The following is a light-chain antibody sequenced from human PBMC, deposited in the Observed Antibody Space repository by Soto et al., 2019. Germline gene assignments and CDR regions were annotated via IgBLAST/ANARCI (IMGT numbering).Light chain of an antibody. CDR2: GVS. J-gene: IGKJ1*01. CDR3: QQYKDSVWT. CDR1: QSVGRS. Sequence: DIQMTQSPSTLSASVGDRVTITCRASQSVGRSLAWYQQQRGKAPKLLIYGVSTLESGVPSRFSGFGSGTEFTLTISGLQPDDFATYYCQQYKDSVWTFGQGTKV. V-gene: IGKV1-5*01.